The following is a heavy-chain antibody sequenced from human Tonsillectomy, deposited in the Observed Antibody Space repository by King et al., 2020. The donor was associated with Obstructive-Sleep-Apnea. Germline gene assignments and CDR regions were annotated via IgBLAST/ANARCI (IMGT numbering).Heavy chain of an antibody. J-gene: IGHJ5*02. CDR3: ARARQYSSSWYVGNWFDP. D-gene: IGHD6-13*01. V-gene: IGHV4-38-2*02. CDR1: GYSISSGYY. Sequence: VQLQESGPGLVKPSETLSLTCTVSGYSISSGYYWGWIRQPPGKGLEWIGSIYHSGSTYYNPSLKSRVTISVATSKNRFSLKLSSVTAADTAVYYCARARQYSSSWYVGNWFDPWGQGTLVTVSS. CDR2: IYHSGST.